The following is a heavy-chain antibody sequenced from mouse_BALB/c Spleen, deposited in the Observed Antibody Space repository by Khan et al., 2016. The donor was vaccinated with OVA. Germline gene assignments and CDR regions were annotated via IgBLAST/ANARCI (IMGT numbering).Heavy chain of an antibody. J-gene: IGHJ1*01. V-gene: IGHV9-3-1*01. CDR3: ARSRNYWYVDV. Sequence: QIQLVQSGPELKKPGETVKIPCKAFGYTYPHYGMNWVKLAPGKALKWLGRINTYNVDPTSADDSKARFAFSSETSASTAYLQINNPKNEDPATCFCARSRNYWYVDVWGSGTTVTVSS. CDR2: INTYNVDP. CDR1: GYTYPHYG.